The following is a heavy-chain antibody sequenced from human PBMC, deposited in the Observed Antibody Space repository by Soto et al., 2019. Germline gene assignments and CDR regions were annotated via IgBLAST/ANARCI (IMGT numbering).Heavy chain of an antibody. V-gene: IGHV3-23*01. D-gene: IGHD2-2*01. Sequence: EVQLLESGGGLVQPGGSLRLSCPASGFTFSTYAMSWVRQAPRKGLEWVSAISGNGGDYTYYADSVKGRFTISRDNSKNTRYLQMNSLRAEDTAVYYCVPLCRYCSTTTPSWGQGTLVTVSS. J-gene: IGHJ4*02. CDR3: VPLCRYCSTTTPS. CDR1: GFTFSTYA. CDR2: ISGNGGDYT.